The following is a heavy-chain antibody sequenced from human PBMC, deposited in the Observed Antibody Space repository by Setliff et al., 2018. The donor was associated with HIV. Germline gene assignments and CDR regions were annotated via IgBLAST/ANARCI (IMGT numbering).Heavy chain of an antibody. V-gene: IGHV4-39*01. CDR1: GGSINSTSYY. J-gene: IGHJ4*02. CDR2: IYHTGST. D-gene: IGHD5-12*01. Sequence: SETLSLTCTVSGGSINSTSYYWGWIRQPPGNGLEWIGSIYHTGSTYYKPSLKSRVTISVDTSKNQFSLRLSSVAAGDTAVYYYARMYSGYDWSPAGARTRYFDYWGQGTLVTVSS. CDR3: ARMYSGYDWSPAGARTRYFDY.